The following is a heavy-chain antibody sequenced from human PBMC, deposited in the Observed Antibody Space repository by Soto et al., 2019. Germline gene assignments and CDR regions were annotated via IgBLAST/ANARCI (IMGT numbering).Heavy chain of an antibody. J-gene: IGHJ4*02. Sequence: EVQLVESGGGLVQPGGSLRLSCEVSGFIFSSYWMHWVRQVPGKGLVWVSRTNEDGSITNYADSVRGRFTISRDNAKNTLYVEMNSRRVEDTAVYYCTRDMGGGGGYWGQGTLVTVSS. CDR2: TNEDGSIT. CDR3: TRDMGGGGGY. V-gene: IGHV3-74*01. D-gene: IGHD2-15*01. CDR1: GFIFSSYW.